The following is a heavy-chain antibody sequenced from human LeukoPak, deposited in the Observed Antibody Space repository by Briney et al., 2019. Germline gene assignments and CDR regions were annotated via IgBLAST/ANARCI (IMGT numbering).Heavy chain of an antibody. D-gene: IGHD5-24*01. Sequence: PGGSLRLSCAASGFTFSTCEMNWVRQAPGKGLEWVSHISSSGSTTYYADSVRGRLTISRDNAKNSLYLQMSRLSAEDTAVYYCASPQYYFDYWGQGTMVTVSS. CDR3: ASPQYYFDY. CDR2: ISSSGSTT. V-gene: IGHV3-48*03. J-gene: IGHJ4*02. CDR1: GFTFSTCE.